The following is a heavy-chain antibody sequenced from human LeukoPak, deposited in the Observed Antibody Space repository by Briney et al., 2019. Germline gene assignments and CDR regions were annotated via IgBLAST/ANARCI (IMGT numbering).Heavy chain of an antibody. Sequence: PGGSLRLSCAASGFTFSSYGMHWVRRAPGKGLEWVAVIWYDGSNKYYADSVKGRFTISRDNSKNTLYLQMNSLRAEDTAVYYCAGSIAVAGTIDYWGQGTLVTVSS. D-gene: IGHD6-19*01. CDR1: GFTFSSYG. V-gene: IGHV3-33*01. CDR2: IWYDGSNK. CDR3: AGSIAVAGTIDY. J-gene: IGHJ4*02.